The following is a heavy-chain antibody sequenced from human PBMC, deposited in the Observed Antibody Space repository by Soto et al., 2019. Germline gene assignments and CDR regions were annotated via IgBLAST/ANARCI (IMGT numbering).Heavy chain of an antibody. CDR1: GYTFTSYG. V-gene: IGHV1-18*04. CDR3: ARGRAVVAATHRYYYDSSGYYSDY. D-gene: IGHD3-22*01. J-gene: IGHJ4*02. Sequence: ASVKVSCKASGYTFTSYGISWVRQAPGQGLEWMGWISAYNGNTNYAQKLQGRVTMTTDTSTSTAYMELRSLRSDDTAVYYCARGRAVVAATHRYYYDSSGYYSDYWGQGTLVTVSS. CDR2: ISAYNGNT.